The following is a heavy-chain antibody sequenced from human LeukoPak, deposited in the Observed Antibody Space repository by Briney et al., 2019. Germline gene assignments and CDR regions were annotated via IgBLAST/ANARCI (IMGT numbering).Heavy chain of an antibody. J-gene: IGHJ4*02. D-gene: IGHD1-26*01. V-gene: IGHV4-59*01. CDR2: IYYTGGT. Sequence: SETLSLTCTVSGASISPDYWSWIRQPPGKGLEFIGYIYYTGGTNYNPSLKSRVTISVDTSKNQFSLKLISVTAADTAVYRYARLAKVESRSLAHYFDSWGQGALVTVSS. CDR1: GASISPDY. CDR3: ARLAKVESRSLAHYFDS.